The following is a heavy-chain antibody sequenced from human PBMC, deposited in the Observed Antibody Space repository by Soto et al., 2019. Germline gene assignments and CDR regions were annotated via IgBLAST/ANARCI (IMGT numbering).Heavy chain of an antibody. CDR2: IIPISGTI. J-gene: IGHJ3*01. CDR1: GDTFSTYG. V-gene: IGHV1-69*01. D-gene: IGHD1-26*01. CDR3: ASRERVDAFDV. Sequence: QVQLVQSGAEVKKPGSSVKVSCKASGDTFSTYGITWVRQASGQGLEWMGGIIPISGTIKFAQKFQGRLTITPDESTSTVYMELSSLTSEDTAVYYCASRERVDAFDVWGQGTMVTVSS.